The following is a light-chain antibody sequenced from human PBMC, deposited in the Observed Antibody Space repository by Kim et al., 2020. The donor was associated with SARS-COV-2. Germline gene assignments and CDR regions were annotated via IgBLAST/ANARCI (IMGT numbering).Light chain of an antibody. Sequence: VPQGKTASSTCCGDKLGDKFACWYQQKPGQSPVVVVHQDSKRPAGFPERFAGSNSGNTATLTISGTQAMDEADYYCQAWDSSTVVFGGGTQLTVL. CDR1: KLGDKF. J-gene: IGLJ2*01. CDR3: QAWDSSTVV. CDR2: QDS. V-gene: IGLV3-1*01.